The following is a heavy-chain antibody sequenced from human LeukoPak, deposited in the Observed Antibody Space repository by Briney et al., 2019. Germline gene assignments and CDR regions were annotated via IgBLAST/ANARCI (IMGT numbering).Heavy chain of an antibody. Sequence: SETLSLTCAVYSGSLGGYYWRWIRQPPGKGLEWIGEIKPGGVTNYNPSVKSRVTISADTSKNQLSLNLASVTAADTAVYYCAKVYSSSSRDAFDVWGQGTMVTVSS. CDR2: IKPGGVT. V-gene: IGHV4-34*01. CDR1: SGSLGGYY. J-gene: IGHJ3*01. D-gene: IGHD6-6*01. CDR3: AKVYSSSSRDAFDV.